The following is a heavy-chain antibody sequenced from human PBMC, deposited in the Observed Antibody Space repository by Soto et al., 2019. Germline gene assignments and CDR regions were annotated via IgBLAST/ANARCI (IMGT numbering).Heavy chain of an antibody. Sequence: QPGGSLRLSCAASGFIFTDYAMTWVRQAPGKGLEWVSVISGSGVSIYYTDSVRGRFTISRDNSKNTLYLQMHSLRPEDTAVYFCVKRPDSSDRSGYPAWGQGIQVTSPQ. CDR1: GFIFTDYA. V-gene: IGHV3-23*01. J-gene: IGHJ5*02. D-gene: IGHD3-3*01. CDR2: ISGSGVSI. CDR3: VKRPDSSDRSGYPA.